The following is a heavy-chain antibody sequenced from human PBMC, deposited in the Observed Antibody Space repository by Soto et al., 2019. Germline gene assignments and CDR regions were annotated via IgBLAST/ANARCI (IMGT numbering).Heavy chain of an antibody. CDR2: ITAIFGSA. V-gene: IGHV1-69*12. CDR3: ARGPRDHFYYDSSDYAWSYGAFDL. J-gene: IGHJ3*01. CDR1: GGTLSDYA. Sequence: QVQLVQSGAEVKKPGSSVKVSCKASGGTLSDYAFSWVRQAPGQGLEWMGGITAIFGSANYAQKLQGRVAITADESTKTAYMELSSLRSEDTAVYYCARGPRDHFYYDSSDYAWSYGAFDLWGQGTMVTVSS. D-gene: IGHD3-22*01.